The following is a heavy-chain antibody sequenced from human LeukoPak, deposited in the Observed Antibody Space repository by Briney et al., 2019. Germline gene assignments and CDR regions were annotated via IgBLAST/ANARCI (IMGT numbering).Heavy chain of an antibody. CDR3: ARPRGYYDSSGTDAFDI. D-gene: IGHD3-22*01. CDR2: IYYSGST. J-gene: IGHJ3*02. CDR1: GGSISSYY. Sequence: PSETLSLTCTVSGGSISSYYWSWIRQPPGKGLELIGYIYYSGSTNYNPSLKSRVTISVDTSKNQFSLKLSSVTAADTAVYYCARPRGYYDSSGTDAFDIWGQGTMVTVSS. V-gene: IGHV4-59*01.